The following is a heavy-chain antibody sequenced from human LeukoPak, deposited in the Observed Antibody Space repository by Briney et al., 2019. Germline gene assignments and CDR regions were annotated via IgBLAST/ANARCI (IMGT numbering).Heavy chain of an antibody. CDR3: AKGVVAATNAAYYGMDV. CDR2: ISYDESDK. J-gene: IGHJ6*02. V-gene: IGHV3-30*18. Sequence: GRSLILSCAASGFTLSNYGMHWVRQAPGKGLEWVAVISYDESDKYYADSVKGRFTISRDNSKNTLYLQMNSLRPEDTAVYYCAKGVVAATNAAYYGMDVWGQGTTVTVSS. D-gene: IGHD2-15*01. CDR1: GFTLSNYG.